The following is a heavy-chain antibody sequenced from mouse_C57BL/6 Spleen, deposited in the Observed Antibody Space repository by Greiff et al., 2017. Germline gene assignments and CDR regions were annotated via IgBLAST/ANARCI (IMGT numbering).Heavy chain of an antibody. V-gene: IGHV1-50*01. CDR2: IDPSDSYT. J-gene: IGHJ4*01. Sequence: VQLQQSGAELVKPGASVKLSCKASGYTFTSYWMQWVKQRPGQGLEWIGEIDPSDSYTNYNQKFKGKATLTVDTSSSTAYMQLSSLTSEDSAVYYCHDQDYWGQGTSVTVSS. CDR1: GYTFTSYW. CDR3: HDQDY.